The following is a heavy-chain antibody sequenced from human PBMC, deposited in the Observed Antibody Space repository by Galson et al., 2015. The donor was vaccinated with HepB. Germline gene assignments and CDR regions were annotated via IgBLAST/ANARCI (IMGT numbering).Heavy chain of an antibody. D-gene: IGHD3-3*01. Sequence: ETLSLTCAVYGGSFSGYYWTWIRQPPGKGLEWIGEINHSGNTNYNPSLKSRVTISVDTSKNWFSLKLSSVTAADTAVYYCARAVYYNFWNGFGPWGQGTLVTVSS. CDR1: GGSFSGYY. CDR2: INHSGNT. J-gene: IGHJ5*02. V-gene: IGHV4-34*01. CDR3: ARAVYYNFWNGFGP.